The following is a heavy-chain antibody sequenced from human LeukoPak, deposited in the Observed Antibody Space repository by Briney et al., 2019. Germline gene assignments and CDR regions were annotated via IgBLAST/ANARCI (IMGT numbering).Heavy chain of an antibody. J-gene: IGHJ4*02. V-gene: IGHV1-2*02. Sequence: GASVKVSCKASGYTFTGYYMHWVRQAPEQGLEWMGWINPNSGGTNYAQKFQGRVTMTRDTSISTAYMELSRLRSDDTAVYYCARDGYCSSTSCYAYYDYWGQGTLVTVSS. CDR1: GYTFTGYY. D-gene: IGHD2-2*03. CDR2: INPNSGGT. CDR3: ARDGYCSSTSCYAYYDY.